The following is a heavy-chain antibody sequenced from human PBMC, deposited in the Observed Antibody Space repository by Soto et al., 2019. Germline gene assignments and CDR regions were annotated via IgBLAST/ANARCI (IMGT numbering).Heavy chain of an antibody. Sequence: GGSLRLSCAASGFTFSSYWMSWVRQAPGKGLEWVANIKQDGSEKYYVDSVKGRFTISRDNAKNSLYLQMNSLRAEDTAVYYCARDLIFGPPGPLDYGDYFDYWGQGTLVTVSS. V-gene: IGHV3-7*01. CDR3: ARDLIFGPPGPLDYGDYFDY. D-gene: IGHD4-17*01. J-gene: IGHJ4*02. CDR2: IKQDGSEK. CDR1: GFTFSSYW.